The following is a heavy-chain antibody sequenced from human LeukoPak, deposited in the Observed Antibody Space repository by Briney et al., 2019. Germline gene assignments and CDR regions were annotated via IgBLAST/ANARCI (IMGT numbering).Heavy chain of an antibody. V-gene: IGHV4-59*08. CDR2: IYYSGST. D-gene: IGHD4-23*01. J-gene: IGHJ4*02. CDR3: ARWAPGGNSFDY. Sequence: SETLSLTCTVSGDSISSHYWRWIRQPPGKGLEWIGYIYYSGSTNYNPSLKSRVTISVDTSKNQFSLKLSFVTAADTAVYYCARWAPGGNSFDYWGQGTLVTVSS. CDR1: GDSISSHY.